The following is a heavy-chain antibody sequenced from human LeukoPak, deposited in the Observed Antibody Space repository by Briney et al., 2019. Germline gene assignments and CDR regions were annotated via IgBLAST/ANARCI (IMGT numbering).Heavy chain of an antibody. CDR1: GYTFTTYA. J-gene: IGHJ6*02. Sequence: ASVKVSCKASGYTFTTYAMNWVRQAPGQGLEWMGWINTKTGNPTYAQGFTGRFVFSFDTSVSTAYLHISSLEAADTAVYFCARNGRHSAEYYYYYAMDVWGQGTTVTVSS. D-gene: IGHD2/OR15-2a*01. CDR3: ARNGRHSAEYYYYYAMDV. V-gene: IGHV7-4-1*02. CDR2: INTKTGNP.